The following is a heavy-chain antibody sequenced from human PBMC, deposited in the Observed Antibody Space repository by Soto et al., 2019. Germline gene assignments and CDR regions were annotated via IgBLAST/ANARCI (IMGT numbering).Heavy chain of an antibody. CDR2: ISSSSSTI. J-gene: IGHJ6*02. CDR3: ESRFGCREQWLDRTYYYYGMDV. D-gene: IGHD6-19*01. CDR1: GFTFSSYS. V-gene: IGHV3-48*01. Sequence: GGSLRLSCAASGFTFSSYSMNWVRQAPGKGLEWVSYISSSSSTIYYADSVKGRFTISRDNAKNSLYLQMNSLRAEDTAVYYCESRFGCREQWLDRTYYYYGMDVWGQGTTVTVSS.